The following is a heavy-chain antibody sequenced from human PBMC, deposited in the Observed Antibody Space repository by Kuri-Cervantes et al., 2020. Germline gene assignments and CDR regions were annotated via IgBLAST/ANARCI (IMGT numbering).Heavy chain of an antibody. Sequence: LSLTCVASGFTFSSYAMSWVRQAPGKGLEWVSAISGSGGSTYYADSVKGRFTISRDNSKNTLYLQMNSLRAEDTAVYYCARDMEDGDYATDYWGQGTLVTVSS. J-gene: IGHJ4*02. CDR3: ARDMEDGDYATDY. CDR2: ISGSGGST. D-gene: IGHD4-17*01. V-gene: IGHV3-23*01. CDR1: GFTFSSYA.